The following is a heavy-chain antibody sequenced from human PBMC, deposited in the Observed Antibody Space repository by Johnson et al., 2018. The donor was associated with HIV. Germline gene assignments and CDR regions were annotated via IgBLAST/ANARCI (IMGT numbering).Heavy chain of an antibody. V-gene: IGHV3-64*07. Sequence: VQLVESGGGLVQPGGSLRLSCAASGFPFSSYAMHWVRQAPGKGLEYFSAFTNGGSTNSADSVKGRFTLSRDNSRNTLYLQMGSLRPEDMAVYYCARAGVVFSTASHDAFDIWGQGTMVTVSS. J-gene: IGHJ3*02. CDR3: ARAGVVFSTASHDAFDI. CDR1: GFPFSSYA. D-gene: IGHD2-21*01. CDR2: FTNGGST.